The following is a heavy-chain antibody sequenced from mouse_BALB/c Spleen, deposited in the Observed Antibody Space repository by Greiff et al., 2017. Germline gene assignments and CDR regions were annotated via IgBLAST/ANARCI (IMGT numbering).Heavy chain of an antibody. CDR2: ISSGGSYT. CDR1: GFTFSSYG. V-gene: IGHV5-6*01. CDR3: ARHDYDGSLYAMDY. J-gene: IGHJ4*01. Sequence: EVKVVESGGDLVKPGGSLKLSCAASGFTFSSYGMSWVRQTPDKRLEWVATISSGGSYTYYPDSVKGRFTISRDNAKNTLYLQMSSLKSEDTAMYYCARHDYDGSLYAMDYWGQGTSVTVSS. D-gene: IGHD2-4*01.